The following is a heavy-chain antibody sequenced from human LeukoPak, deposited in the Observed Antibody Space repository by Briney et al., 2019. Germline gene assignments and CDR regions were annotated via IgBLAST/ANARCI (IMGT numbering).Heavy chain of an antibody. D-gene: IGHD6-6*01. CDR1: GGSISSYY. CDR2: IHYSGSA. Sequence: SETLSLTCTVSGGSISSYYWGWIRQPPGKGLEWIGSIHYSGSAYYNPSLKSRVTISVDTSKNQFSLKLNSVTAADTAVYYCARDRGRASSSSSDYWGQGTLVTVSS. CDR3: ARDRGRASSSSSDY. V-gene: IGHV4-39*07. J-gene: IGHJ4*02.